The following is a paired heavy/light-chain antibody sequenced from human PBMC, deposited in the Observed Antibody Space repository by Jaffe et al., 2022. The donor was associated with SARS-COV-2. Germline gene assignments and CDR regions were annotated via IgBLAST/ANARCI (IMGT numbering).Light chain of an antibody. CDR2: EAS. CDR3: QQYNNYPYS. Sequence: DIQMTQSPSTLSASVGDRVTITCRASQSISNWLAWYQQKPGKAPNLLIYEASTLESGVPSRFSGSGSGTEFTLTISSLQPDDFATYYCQQYNNYPYSFGQGTKLEIK. J-gene: IGKJ2*03. V-gene: IGKV1-5*03. CDR1: QSISNW.
Heavy chain of an antibody. J-gene: IGHJ6*02. V-gene: IGHV3-23*01. CDR3: AKDRAVYSSRWTRPDYYYGMDV. Sequence: EVQLLESGGGLLQPGGSLRLSCAASGFTFRDYAMSWVRQAPGKGLEWVSTISGSGGSPYYADSVKGRFTISRDNSKNTLYLQVNSLRAEDTAVYYCAKDRAVYSSRWTRPDYYYGMDVWGQGTTVTVSS. D-gene: IGHD6-13*01. CDR2: ISGSGGSP. CDR1: GFTFRDYA.